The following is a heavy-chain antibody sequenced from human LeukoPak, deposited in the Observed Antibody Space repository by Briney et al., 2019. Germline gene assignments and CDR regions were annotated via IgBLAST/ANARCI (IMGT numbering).Heavy chain of an antibody. Sequence: GASVKVSCKASGYTFTSYGISWVRQAPGQGLEWMGWIGAYNGNTNYAQKLQGRVTMTTDTSISTAYMELSSLRSEDTAVYYCARAADYYYYYYMDVWGKGTTVTVSS. CDR2: IGAYNGNT. V-gene: IGHV1-18*01. J-gene: IGHJ6*03. CDR3: ARAADYYYYYYMDV. CDR1: GYTFTSYG.